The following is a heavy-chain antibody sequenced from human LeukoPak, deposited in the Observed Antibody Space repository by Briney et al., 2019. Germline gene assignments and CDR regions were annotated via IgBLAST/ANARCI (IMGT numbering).Heavy chain of an antibody. CDR3: ARGGAYDFVWGNYRYFDY. V-gene: IGHV1-2*06. J-gene: IGHJ4*02. Sequence: ASVKVSCKASGYTFTGYYMHWVRQAPGQGLEWMGRINPNSGGTNYAQKFQGRVTMTRDTSISTAYMELRRLRSDDTAMYFCARGGAYDFVWGNYRYFDYWGQGTLVTVSS. CDR1: GYTFTGYY. CDR2: INPNSGGT. D-gene: IGHD3-16*02.